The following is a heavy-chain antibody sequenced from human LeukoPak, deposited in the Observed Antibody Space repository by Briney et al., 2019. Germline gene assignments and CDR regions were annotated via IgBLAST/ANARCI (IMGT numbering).Heavy chain of an antibody. Sequence: GASVKVSCKASGYTFTSYDINWVRQATGQGLEWMGGIIPIFGTANYAQKFQGRVTITTDESTSTAYMELSSLRSEDTAVYYCAREGRPGYPTRIFKGSYYYYYMDVWGKGTTVTVSS. V-gene: IGHV1-69*05. D-gene: IGHD2/OR15-2a*01. CDR1: GYTFTSYD. CDR3: AREGRPGYPTRIFKGSYYYYYMDV. J-gene: IGHJ6*03. CDR2: IIPIFGTA.